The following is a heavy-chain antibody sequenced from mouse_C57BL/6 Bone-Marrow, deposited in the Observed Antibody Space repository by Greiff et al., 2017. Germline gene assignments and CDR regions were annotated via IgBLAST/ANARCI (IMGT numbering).Heavy chain of an antibody. CDR2: ISSGGDYI. CDR3: TRDRIYYGSSYDYAMDY. CDR1: GFTFSSYA. Sequence: EVKLVESGEGLVKPGGSLKLSCAASGFTFSSYAMSWVRQTPEKRLEWVAYISSGGDYIYYADTVKGRFTISRDNARNTLYLQMSSLKSEDTAMYYCTRDRIYYGSSYDYAMDYWGQGTSVTVSS. J-gene: IGHJ4*01. D-gene: IGHD1-1*01. V-gene: IGHV5-9-1*02.